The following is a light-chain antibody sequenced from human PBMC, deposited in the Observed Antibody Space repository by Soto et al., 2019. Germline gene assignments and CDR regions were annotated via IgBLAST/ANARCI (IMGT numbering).Light chain of an antibody. CDR3: QKYISATLT. Sequence: DIQMTQSPSSLSASVGDRVTITCRASQGINNYLAWYQQKPGKVPKLLIYAASILQSGVPSRFSGRGYATDFTLTISGLQAEDVATYYCQKYISATLTFGGGTKVEIK. V-gene: IGKV1-27*01. CDR1: QGINNY. CDR2: AAS. J-gene: IGKJ4*01.